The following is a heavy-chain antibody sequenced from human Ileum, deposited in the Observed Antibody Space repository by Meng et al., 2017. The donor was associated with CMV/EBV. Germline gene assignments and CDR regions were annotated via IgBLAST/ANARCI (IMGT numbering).Heavy chain of an antibody. CDR1: GGSIDSSTYY. Sequence: GSLRLSCTVSGGSIDSSTYYWGWIRQPPGKGLEWIGSVSYTGDTDYNAPLRSRVTMSVDTSQSQFFLKVNSVTAADTAVYSCVRILNTGINGRGWFDLWGQGVLVTVSS. D-gene: IGHD2-8*02. V-gene: IGHV4-39*07. CDR3: VRILNTGINGRGWFDL. CDR2: VSYTGDT. J-gene: IGHJ5*01.